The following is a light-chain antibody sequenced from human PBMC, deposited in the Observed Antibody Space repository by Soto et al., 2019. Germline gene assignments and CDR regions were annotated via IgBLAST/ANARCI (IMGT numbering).Light chain of an antibody. CDR3: QQYGSSPRT. CDR1: QSVSSGY. J-gene: IGKJ1*01. Sequence: EIVLSQSPGTLSLNPGERATLTCRASQSVSSGYLAWYQQKPGQAPRLLIYGASIRAAGIPDRFSGSGSGADFTLTISRLEPGDFAVYYCQQYGSSPRTFAQGTKV. V-gene: IGKV3-20*01. CDR2: GAS.